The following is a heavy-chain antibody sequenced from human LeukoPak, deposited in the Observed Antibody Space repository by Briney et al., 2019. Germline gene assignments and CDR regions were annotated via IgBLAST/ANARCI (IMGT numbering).Heavy chain of an antibody. Sequence: GGSLRLPCAASGFTFSSYWMSWVRQAPGKGLEWLSRIKSKSDGGTTDYAAPVKGRFSISRDDSKNTVFLQMNSLKTEDTAVYYCTAERGSYYVYWGQGTLVTVSS. CDR2: IKSKSDGGTT. CDR1: GFTFSSYW. V-gene: IGHV3-15*01. D-gene: IGHD1-26*01. J-gene: IGHJ4*02. CDR3: TAERGSYYVY.